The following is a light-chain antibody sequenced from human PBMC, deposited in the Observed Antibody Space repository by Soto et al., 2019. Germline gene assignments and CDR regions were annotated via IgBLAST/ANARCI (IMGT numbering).Light chain of an antibody. V-gene: IGKV3-11*01. CDR1: QSVSSY. Sequence: IVLTQSPATLSLSPGERATLSCRASQSVSSYLAWYQQKPGQAPRLLIYDASNRATGIPARFSGSGSGTDFTLTISSLEPEDLAVYYCQQRSNWQGLTFGGGTKVEIK. CDR2: DAS. CDR3: QQRSNWQGLT. J-gene: IGKJ4*01.